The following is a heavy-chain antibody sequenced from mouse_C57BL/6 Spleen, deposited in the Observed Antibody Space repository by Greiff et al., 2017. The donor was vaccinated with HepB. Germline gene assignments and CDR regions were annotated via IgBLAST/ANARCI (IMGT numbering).Heavy chain of an antibody. CDR1: GFTFSSYA. D-gene: IGHD1-1*01. J-gene: IGHJ1*03. Sequence: VQLVESGGGLVKPGGSLKLSCAASGFTFSSYAMSWVRQTPEKRLEWVATISDGGSYTYYPDNVKGRFTISRDNAKNNLYLQMSHLKSEDTAMYYCARDFTVVDWYFDVWGTGTTGTVSS. CDR2: ISDGGSYT. V-gene: IGHV5-4*01. CDR3: ARDFTVVDWYFDV.